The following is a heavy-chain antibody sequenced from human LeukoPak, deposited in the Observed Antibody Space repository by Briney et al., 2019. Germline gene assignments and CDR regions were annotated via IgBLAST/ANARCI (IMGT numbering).Heavy chain of an antibody. V-gene: IGHV4-31*03. CDR1: GGSISSGGYY. CDR3: ARKDYGDSFDY. Sequence: SQTLSLTCSVSGGSISSGGYYWSWIRQHPGNGLGWIGYSHYSGSTYYNPSLKSRVIISVDTSKNQSTLKLSSVTAADTAVYYCARKDYGDSFDYWGQGTLVTVSS. D-gene: IGHD4-17*01. CDR2: SHYSGST. J-gene: IGHJ4*02.